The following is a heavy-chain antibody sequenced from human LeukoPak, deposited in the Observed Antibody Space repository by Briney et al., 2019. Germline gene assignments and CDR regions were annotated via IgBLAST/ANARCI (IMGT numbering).Heavy chain of an antibody. D-gene: IGHD3-3*01. Sequence: GGSLRLSCAASGFTFSTYSGNWIRQAPGKGLEWVSSISDDSNYIFYADSVKGRFTISRDNAKNSLYLQMNSLRAEDTAVYYCARGVDFWSGYSDYWGQGTLVTVSS. CDR3: ARGVDFWSGYSDY. J-gene: IGHJ4*02. CDR2: ISDDSNYI. CDR1: GFTFSTYS. V-gene: IGHV3-21*01.